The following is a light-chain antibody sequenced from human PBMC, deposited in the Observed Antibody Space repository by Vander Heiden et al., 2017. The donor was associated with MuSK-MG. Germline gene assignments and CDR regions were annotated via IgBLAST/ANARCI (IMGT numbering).Light chain of an antibody. Sequence: SYVLTQTPSVSEAPGRTATISWGRTDFGSKSVHWYQQRSGQAPVLVIYYDSPRPSGIPERFSGSKSGNTATLTSSRVEAGDEADYYCQVWDTNSDHWVFGGGTKLTVL. V-gene: IGLV3-21*04. CDR2: YDS. CDR3: QVWDTNSDHWV. CDR1: DFGSKS. J-gene: IGLJ3*02.